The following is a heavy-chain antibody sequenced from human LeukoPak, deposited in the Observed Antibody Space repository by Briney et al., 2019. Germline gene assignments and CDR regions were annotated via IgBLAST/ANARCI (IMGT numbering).Heavy chain of an antibody. Sequence: GGSLRLSCAASGFTVSSNYMSWVRQAPGKGLEWVSVIYSGGTTYYADSVKGRFTISRDNSKNTLYLQMNSLRAEDTAVYYCAVGPFYDILTDAFDIWGQGTMVTVSS. CDR2: IYSGGTT. J-gene: IGHJ3*02. CDR3: AVGPFYDILTDAFDI. D-gene: IGHD3-9*01. V-gene: IGHV3-53*01. CDR1: GFTVSSNY.